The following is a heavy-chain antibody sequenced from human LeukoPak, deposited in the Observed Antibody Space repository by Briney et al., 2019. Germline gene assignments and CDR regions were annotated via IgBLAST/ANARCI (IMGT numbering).Heavy chain of an antibody. Sequence: SVKVSCKASGGTFSSYAISWVRQAPGQGLEWMGGIIPIFGTANYAQKFQGRVTITTDESASTAYMELSSLRSEDTAVYYYARDLFGNSAYWGQGTLVTVSS. CDR1: GGTFSSYA. J-gene: IGHJ4*02. V-gene: IGHV1-69*05. CDR3: ARDLFGNSAY. CDR2: IIPIFGTA. D-gene: IGHD4-23*01.